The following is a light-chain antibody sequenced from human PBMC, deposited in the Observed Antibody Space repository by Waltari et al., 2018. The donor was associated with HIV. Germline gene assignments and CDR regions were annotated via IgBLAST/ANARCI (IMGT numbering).Light chain of an antibody. V-gene: IGKV3-20*01. CDR3: QQYGTSLVT. CDR1: QSVSNNY. Sequence: IVFTHPPGTVSVCPAGRVTLSCRASQSVSNNYLAWYQQKPGQAPRLLIYGASNRATGIADRFSASGSVTDFTLSISRLEPEDFAVYYCQQYGTSLVTFGQGTKLESK. J-gene: IGKJ2*01. CDR2: GAS.